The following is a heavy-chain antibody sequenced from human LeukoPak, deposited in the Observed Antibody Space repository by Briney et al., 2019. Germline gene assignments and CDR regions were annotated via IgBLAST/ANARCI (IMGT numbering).Heavy chain of an antibody. CDR2: ICSSGTTI. CDR1: GFTFSGYY. J-gene: IGHJ4*02. D-gene: IGHD4-17*01. V-gene: IGHV3-11*04. Sequence: GGSLRLSCAASGFTFSGYYMSWIRQAPGKGLEWVSYICSSGTTIYYADSVKGRFTISRDNARNSLYLQMNSLRAEDTAVYYCARAQLTTVTLGYYFDYWGQGTLVTVSS. CDR3: ARAQLTTVTLGYYFDY.